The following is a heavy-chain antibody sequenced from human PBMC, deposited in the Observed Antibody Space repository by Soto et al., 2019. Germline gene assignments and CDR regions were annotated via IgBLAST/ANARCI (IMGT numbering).Heavy chain of an antibody. D-gene: IGHD2-8*01. CDR3: ASSPMGYCTNGVCSHYYFDY. CDR1: GGTFSGYA. V-gene: IGHV1-69*01. J-gene: IGHJ4*02. Sequence: QVQLVQSGAEVKKPGSSVKVSCKASGGTFSGYAISWVRQAPGQGLEWMGGIIPIFGTANYAQKFQGRVTITADESTSKAYMELSSLRSEDTAVYYCASSPMGYCTNGVCSHYYFDYWGQGTLVTVSS. CDR2: IIPIFGTA.